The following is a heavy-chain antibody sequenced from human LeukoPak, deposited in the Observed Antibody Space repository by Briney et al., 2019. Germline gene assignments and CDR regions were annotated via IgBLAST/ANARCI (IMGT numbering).Heavy chain of an antibody. CDR2: IFPGDSDT. V-gene: IGHV5-51*01. J-gene: IGHJ3*02. Sequence: GESLKISCKGSGYSFTNYWIDWVRQMPGKGLEWMGMIFPGDSDTRYSPSFQGQVTISADESISTAYLQWSSLKASDTAIYYCARHAGLWFGVFDIWGQGTMVTVSS. D-gene: IGHD3-10*01. CDR1: GYSFTNYW. CDR3: ARHAGLWFGVFDI.